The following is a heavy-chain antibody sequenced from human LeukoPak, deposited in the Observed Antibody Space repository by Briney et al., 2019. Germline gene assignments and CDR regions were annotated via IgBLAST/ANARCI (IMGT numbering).Heavy chain of an antibody. V-gene: IGHV4-59*01. CDR1: GGSISSYY. J-gene: IGHJ3*02. D-gene: IGHD3-22*01. Sequence: SETLSLTCTVSGGSISSYYWSWIRQPPGKGLEWIGYIYYSGSTNYNPSLKSRVTISVDTSKNQFSLKLSSVTAADTAVYYCAREDDTPLQGFAFDIWGQGTMVTVSS. CDR3: AREDDTPLQGFAFDI. CDR2: IYYSGST.